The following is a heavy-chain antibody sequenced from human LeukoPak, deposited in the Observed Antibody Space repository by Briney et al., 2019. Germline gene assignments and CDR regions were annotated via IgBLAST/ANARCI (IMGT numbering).Heavy chain of an antibody. CDR3: ARLGYTYGYAFDA. CDR2: IYPSGST. Sequence: PSETLCLTCSVSGGSISSYFWSWIRQPAGKGLEWIGRIYPSGSTNYNPSLKSRVTMSLDTSKSQFSLKLSSVIAADTAVYYCARLGYTYGYAFDAWGQGTLVTVSS. CDR1: GGSISSYF. D-gene: IGHD5-18*01. V-gene: IGHV4-4*07. J-gene: IGHJ4*02.